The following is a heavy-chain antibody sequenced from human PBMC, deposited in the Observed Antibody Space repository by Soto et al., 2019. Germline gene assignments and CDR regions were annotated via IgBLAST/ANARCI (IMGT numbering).Heavy chain of an antibody. CDR3: ATRAAAGTLHY. CDR2: ISGSGGST. Sequence: HPGGSLRLSCAASGFTFSSYAMTWVRQAPGKGLEWVSAISGSGGSTYYAASVKGRFTISRDNSKNTLYVQMNSLRVEDTAVYYCATRAAAGTLHYWGQGTLVTVSS. V-gene: IGHV3-23*01. D-gene: IGHD6-13*01. J-gene: IGHJ4*02. CDR1: GFTFSSYA.